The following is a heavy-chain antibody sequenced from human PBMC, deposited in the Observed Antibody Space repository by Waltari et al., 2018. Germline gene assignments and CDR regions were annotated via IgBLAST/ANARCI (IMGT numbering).Heavy chain of an antibody. V-gene: IGHV3-53*01. CDR2: IYSGGST. CDR3: ARADLCRAFGGVIARCGMDV. Sequence: EVQLVESGGGLIQPGGSLRLSCAASGFTVSSNYMRWVRQAPGKGLEWVSVIYSGGSTYYADSVKGRFTFSRDNSKNTLYLQMNSLRAEDTAVYYCARADLCRAFGGVIARCGMDVWGQGTTVTVSS. J-gene: IGHJ6*02. CDR1: GFTVSSNY. D-gene: IGHD3-16*02.